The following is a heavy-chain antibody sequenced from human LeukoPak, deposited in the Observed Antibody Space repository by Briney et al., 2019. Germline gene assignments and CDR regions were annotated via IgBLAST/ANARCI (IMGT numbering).Heavy chain of an antibody. CDR3: AGHHPRNTVDF. CDR2: IYETGHT. J-gene: IGHJ4*02. CDR1: GGSINNYY. Sequence: PSETLSLTCTVSGGSINNYYWSWIRQPPGKGLEWIAYIYETGHTGYNPSLKTRVTISLDTSKNQFSLKLNSVTAADTAVYYCAGHHPRNTVDFWGQGTLVTVSS. D-gene: IGHD2/OR15-2a*01. V-gene: IGHV4-59*08.